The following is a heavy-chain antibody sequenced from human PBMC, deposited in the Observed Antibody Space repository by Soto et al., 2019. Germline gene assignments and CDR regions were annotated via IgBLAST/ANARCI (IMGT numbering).Heavy chain of an antibody. CDR3: ARGVPNCSSSSCYFDF. Sequence: GGSLRLSCAASGFNFSSHWMNWVRQGPGKGLVWVSRISGDGRTTSHADSVKGRFTISRDNAKNTLYLQMNSLRVEDTAVYYCARGVPNCSSSSCYFDFWGQGILVTVSS. CDR2: ISGDGRTT. J-gene: IGHJ4*02. V-gene: IGHV3-74*01. D-gene: IGHD2-2*01. CDR1: GFNFSSHW.